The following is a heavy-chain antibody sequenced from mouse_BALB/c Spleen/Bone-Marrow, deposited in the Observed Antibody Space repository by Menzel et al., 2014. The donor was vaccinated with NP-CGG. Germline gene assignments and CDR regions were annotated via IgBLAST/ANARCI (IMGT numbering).Heavy chain of an antibody. D-gene: IGHD2-3*01. CDR2: INPESSTI. J-gene: IGHJ2*01. CDR1: GVDFRSYW. Sequence: EAGGVDFRSYWMSWVRQAPGKGLEWIGEINPESSTINYTPSLKDKFIISRDNAKNTLYLQMSKVRSEDTALYYCARLGYYGYFVDWGQGTTLTVSS. V-gene: IGHV4-1*02. CDR3: ARLGYYGYFVD.